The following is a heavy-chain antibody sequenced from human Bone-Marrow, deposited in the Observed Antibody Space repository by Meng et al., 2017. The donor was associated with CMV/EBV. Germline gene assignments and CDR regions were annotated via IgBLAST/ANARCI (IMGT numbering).Heavy chain of an antibody. Sequence: SVKVSCKASGGTFSSYTISWVRQAPGQGLEWMGRIIPILGIANYAQKFQGRVTITADKSTSTAYMELSSLRTDDTAVYYCARDRGGYSGTYLYAFDIWGEGTMVTVSS. CDR3: ARDRGGYSGTYLYAFDI. D-gene: IGHD1-26*01. V-gene: IGHV1-69*04. CDR2: IIPILGIA. CDR1: GGTFSSYT. J-gene: IGHJ3*02.